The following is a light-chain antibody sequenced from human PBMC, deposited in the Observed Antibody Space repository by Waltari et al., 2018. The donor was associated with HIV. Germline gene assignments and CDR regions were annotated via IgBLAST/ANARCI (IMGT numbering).Light chain of an antibody. CDR3: SSYTSSSTLV. J-gene: IGLJ2*01. Sequence: QSALTQPASVSGSPGQSITISCTGTSSDVGGYNYVSWYQQHPDKAPKLLIYEVSCRPSGISSRFSGCKSANRASLTISGLQADDEADYYCSSYTSSSTLVFGGGTKLTV. CDR1: SSDVGGYNY. V-gene: IGLV2-14*01. CDR2: EVS.